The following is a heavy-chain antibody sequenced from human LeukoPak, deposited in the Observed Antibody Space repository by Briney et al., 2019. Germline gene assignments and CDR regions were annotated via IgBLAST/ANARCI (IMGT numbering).Heavy chain of an antibody. D-gene: IGHD3-22*01. V-gene: IGHV4-4*07. Sequence: PSETLSLTCTVSGGSISSYYWSWIRQPAGKGLEWIGRIYTSGSTNYNPSLKGRVTMSVDTSKNQFSLKLSSVTAADTAVYYCARDGHYYDSSGYYYFPFDYWGQGTLVTVSS. CDR1: GGSISSYY. CDR3: ARDGHYYDSSGYYYFPFDY. CDR2: IYTSGST. J-gene: IGHJ4*02.